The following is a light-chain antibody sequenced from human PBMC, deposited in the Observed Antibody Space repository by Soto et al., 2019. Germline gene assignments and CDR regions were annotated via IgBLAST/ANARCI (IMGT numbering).Light chain of an antibody. CDR3: LQNISYPPIT. CDR1: QGIRND. Sequence: DIQMTQSPSSLSASVGDRVTITCRASQGIRNDLGWYQQKPGKAPKRLIYAASSVQSGVPPRFSVSGSGTAFSLTISCLQPEDFATYYCLQNISYPPITFGQGTRMEIK. J-gene: IGKJ5*01. V-gene: IGKV1-17*01. CDR2: AAS.